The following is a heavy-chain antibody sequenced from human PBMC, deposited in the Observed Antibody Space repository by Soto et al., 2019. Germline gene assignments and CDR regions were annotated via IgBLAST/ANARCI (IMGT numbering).Heavy chain of an antibody. CDR2: ISGYSGNT. J-gene: IGHJ4*02. V-gene: IGHV1-18*01. CDR3: ARHLKYPPFYDSSAYYYLDY. CDR1: GYTFSNYG. D-gene: IGHD3-22*01. Sequence: QVQLVQAGAEVKKPGASVKVSCKASGYTFSNYGITWVRQAPGEGLEWMGWISGYSGNTNYAQNLQARVTMTTDTSTSTAYVALRSLRSDDTAVYYCARHLKYPPFYDSSAYYYLDYGGQGTMVTVSS.